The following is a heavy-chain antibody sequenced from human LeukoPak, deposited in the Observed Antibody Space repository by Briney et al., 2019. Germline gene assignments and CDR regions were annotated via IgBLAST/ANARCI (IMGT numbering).Heavy chain of an antibody. J-gene: IGHJ6*03. CDR3: ARGRGYCSGGSCYYYYYMDV. D-gene: IGHD2-15*01. Sequence: ASVEVSCKASGYTFTSYDINWVRQATGQGLEWMGWMNPNSGNTGYAQKFQGRVTITRNTSISTAYMELSSLRSEDTAVYYCARGRGYCSGGSCYYYYYMDVWGKGTTVTVSS. CDR2: MNPNSGNT. V-gene: IGHV1-8*03. CDR1: GYTFTSYD.